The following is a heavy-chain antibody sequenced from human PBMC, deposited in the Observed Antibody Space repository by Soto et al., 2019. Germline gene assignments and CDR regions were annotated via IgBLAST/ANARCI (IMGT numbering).Heavy chain of an antibody. V-gene: IGHV4-34*01. D-gene: IGHD2-21*02. CDR2: IHHDGST. CDR1: GGSSSSLS. J-gene: IGHJ4*02. CDR3: ATYDVGTIIQDY. Sequence: SETLSLTCAISGGSSSSLSKSWVRQPPGKGLEWIGEIHHDGSTNYNPSLKSRVTISENTSKNHFSLELSSVTAADTAVYYCATYDVGTIIQDYWGQGTPVTVSS.